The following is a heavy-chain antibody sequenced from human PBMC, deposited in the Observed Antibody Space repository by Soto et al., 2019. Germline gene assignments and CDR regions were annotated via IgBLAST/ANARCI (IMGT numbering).Heavy chain of an antibody. V-gene: IGHV3-7*05. CDR2: IRQDGSEE. CDR3: ARDYSVIVVACPLLDN. Sequence: GGSLRLSCAASGFTFSNYWMSWVCQAQGKGLEWVANIRQDGSEEDYLDSVKGRFTISRDNAKNSLYLQMNSLRAEDTALYYCARDYSVIVVACPLLDNWGQGILVTVSS. J-gene: IGHJ4*02. D-gene: IGHD3-22*01. CDR1: GFTFSNYW.